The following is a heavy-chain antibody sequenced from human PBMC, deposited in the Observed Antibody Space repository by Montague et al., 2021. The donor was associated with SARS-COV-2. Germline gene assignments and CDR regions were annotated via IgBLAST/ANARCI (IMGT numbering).Heavy chain of an antibody. V-gene: IGHV4-59*01. J-gene: IGHJ5*02. CDR3: SSGGTALLRCVPASNWFDP. CDR2: GYYSGST. Sequence: SETLSLTCTVSGGSINRYFWNWIRPAPGKGLEWIGYGYYSGSTNINPSLKSRVTLSVSTSAGHFSLKLRSVTAADTAVYFCSSGGTALLRCVPASNWFDPWGQGILVTVSS. D-gene: IGHD2-21*02. CDR1: GGSINRYF.